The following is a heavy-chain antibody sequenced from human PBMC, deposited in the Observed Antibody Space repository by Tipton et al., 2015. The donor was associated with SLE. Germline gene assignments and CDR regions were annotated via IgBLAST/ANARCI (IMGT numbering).Heavy chain of an antibody. Sequence: SLRLSCAASGFTFSSYAMHWVRQAPGKGLEWVAVIWYDGSNKYYAGSVKGRFTVSRDNSKNTLYLQMNSLRAEDTAVYYCARDPYSYGYYYFDYWGQGTLVTVSS. CDR3: ARDPYSYGYYYFDY. J-gene: IGHJ4*02. CDR1: GFTFSSYA. V-gene: IGHV3-33*08. D-gene: IGHD5-18*01. CDR2: IWYDGSNK.